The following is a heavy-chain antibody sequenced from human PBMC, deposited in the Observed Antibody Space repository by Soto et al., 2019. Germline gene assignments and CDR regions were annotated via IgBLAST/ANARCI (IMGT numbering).Heavy chain of an antibody. CDR3: VAGPDHAKSAY. V-gene: IGHV4-59*11. CDR1: GGSISDLY. CDR2: GLRHEFV. Sequence: SETLSLTCTVSGGSISDLYLSWTRQPPGKGLEWIGYGLRHEFVGTNPSLTNRVTISVDMSKRQLSLRLNSVTAADTAVYYCVAGPDHAKSAYWGQGTLVTVSS. J-gene: IGHJ4*01.